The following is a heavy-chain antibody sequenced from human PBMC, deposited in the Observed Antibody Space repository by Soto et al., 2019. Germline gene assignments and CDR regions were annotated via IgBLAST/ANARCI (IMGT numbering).Heavy chain of an antibody. D-gene: IGHD3-3*01. CDR3: ARGEAIFAA. Sequence: SETLSLTCTVSGDSITNYFWSWIRQPPGKGLEWIGYIYYSGNIKYNPSLKSRVAISADTSRNQLSLKMNSVTAADTAVYYCARGEAIFAAWGQGSLVTVSS. V-gene: IGHV4-59*01. CDR2: IYYSGNI. CDR1: GDSITNYF. J-gene: IGHJ5*02.